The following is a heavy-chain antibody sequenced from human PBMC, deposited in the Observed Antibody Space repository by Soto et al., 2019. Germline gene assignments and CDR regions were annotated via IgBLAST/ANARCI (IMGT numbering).Heavy chain of an antibody. Sequence: QVQLQQWGAGLLKPSETLSLTCAVYGGSFSGYYWSWIRQPPGKGLEWIGEINHSGSTNYNPSLKSRVTISVDTSKNQFSLKLSSVTAADTAVYYCARGDTNHDIVVVPAAMPGLRPEISDAFDIWGQGTMVTVSS. CDR1: GGSFSGYY. CDR3: ARGDTNHDIVVVPAAMPGLRPEISDAFDI. J-gene: IGHJ3*02. CDR2: INHSGST. V-gene: IGHV4-34*01. D-gene: IGHD2-2*01.